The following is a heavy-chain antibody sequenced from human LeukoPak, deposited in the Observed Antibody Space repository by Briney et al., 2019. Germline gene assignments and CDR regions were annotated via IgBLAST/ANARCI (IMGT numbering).Heavy chain of an antibody. J-gene: IGHJ4*02. D-gene: IGHD3-10*01. CDR3: ARSSPTYYYGSGPNAPDFDY. CDR2: IYYSGST. Sequence: SETLSLTCTVSGGSISSSSYYWGWIRQPPGKGLEWIGSIYYSGSTYYNPSLKSRVTISVDTSKNQFSLKLSSVTAADTAVYYCARSSPTYYYGSGPNAPDFDYWGQGTLVTVSS. CDR1: GGSISSSSYY. V-gene: IGHV4-39*07.